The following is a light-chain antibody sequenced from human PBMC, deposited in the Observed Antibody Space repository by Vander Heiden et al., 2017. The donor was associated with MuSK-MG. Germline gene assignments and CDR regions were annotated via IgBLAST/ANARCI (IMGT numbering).Light chain of an antibody. J-gene: IGKJ1*01. Sequence: DIQMTQSPPSLSASVGDRVTITCRASQGISNYLAWYQHKPGKAPRLLIYAASTLQSGVPSRFSGGGAGTYFTLTISGLQPEDVATYYCQKYSSAPRTFGQGTRVEI. V-gene: IGKV1-27*01. CDR2: AAS. CDR1: QGISNY. CDR3: QKYSSAPRT.